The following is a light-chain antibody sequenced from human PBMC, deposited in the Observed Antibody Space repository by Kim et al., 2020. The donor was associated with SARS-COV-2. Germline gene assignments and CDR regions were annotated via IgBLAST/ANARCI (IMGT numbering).Light chain of an antibody. Sequence: DIQMTQSPSSVSASVGDRVTITCRASQGIGSWLAWYQQKLGKAPKLLIYAASSLQSGVPSRFSGSGSGTYFTLTISSLQPEDFATYFCQQANSFPRAFGGGPRWIS. CDR3: QQANSFPRA. J-gene: IGKJ4*01. CDR2: AAS. V-gene: IGKV1-12*01. CDR1: QGIGSW.